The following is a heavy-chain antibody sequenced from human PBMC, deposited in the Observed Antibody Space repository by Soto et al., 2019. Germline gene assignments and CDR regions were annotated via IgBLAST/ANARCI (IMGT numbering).Heavy chain of an antibody. D-gene: IGHD3-3*01. Sequence: GESLKISCKGSGYSFTSYWIGWVRQMPGKGLEWMGIIYPGDSDTRYSPSFQGQVTISADKSISTAYLQWSSLKASDTAMYYCARRHYDFWSGYARYGMDVWGQGTTVTVSS. CDR1: GYSFTSYW. CDR3: ARRHYDFWSGYARYGMDV. CDR2: IYPGDSDT. V-gene: IGHV5-51*01. J-gene: IGHJ6*02.